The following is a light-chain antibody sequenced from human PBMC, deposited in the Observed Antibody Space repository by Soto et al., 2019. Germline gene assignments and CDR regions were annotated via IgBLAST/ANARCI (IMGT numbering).Light chain of an antibody. CDR2: GAS. J-gene: IGKJ2*01. Sequence: EIVLTQSPGTLSLSPGERATLSCRASQSVSSSYLAWYQHKPGQAPRLLIYGASSRATGIPDRFSGSGSGTDFPLTISRLEPEDFAVYYCQQYGRTPYTFGQGTKLEIQ. CDR3: QQYGRTPYT. CDR1: QSVSSSY. V-gene: IGKV3-20*01.